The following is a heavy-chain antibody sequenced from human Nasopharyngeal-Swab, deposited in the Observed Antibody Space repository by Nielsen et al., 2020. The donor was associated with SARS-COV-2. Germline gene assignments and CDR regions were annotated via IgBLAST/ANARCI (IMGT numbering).Heavy chain of an antibody. CDR3: ARTHNWIDP. V-gene: IGHV4-39*01. Sequence: WIRQPPGKGLEWIGSVHYGLAIQNSPSLKSRATIPIDTSKNQLSLEVTSVTVADTAVYYCARTHNWIDPWGQGTLVTVSS. CDR2: VHYGLAI. J-gene: IGHJ5*02.